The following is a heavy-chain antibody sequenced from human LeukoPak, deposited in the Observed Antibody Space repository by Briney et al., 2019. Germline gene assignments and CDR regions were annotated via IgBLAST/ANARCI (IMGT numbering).Heavy chain of an antibody. CDR1: GFTFSSYA. CDR3: AKDTGSNYDFWSGYHNPAQYYFDY. Sequence: GGSLRLSCAASGFTFSSYAMSWVRQAPGKGLEWVSAISGSGGSTYYADSVKGRFTISRDNSKNTLYLQMNSLRAEDTAVYYCAKDTGSNYDFWSGYHNPAQYYFDYWGQGTLVTVSS. D-gene: IGHD3-3*01. CDR2: ISGSGGST. V-gene: IGHV3-23*01. J-gene: IGHJ4*02.